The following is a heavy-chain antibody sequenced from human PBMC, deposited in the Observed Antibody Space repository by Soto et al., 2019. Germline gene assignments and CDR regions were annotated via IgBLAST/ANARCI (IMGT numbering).Heavy chain of an antibody. CDR1: GFTFSSYA. CDR2: IWSDGSNE. CDR3: ARGAGSGAYLIDY. Sequence: QVQLVESGGGVVQPGRSLRLSCAASGFTFSSYAMHWVRQAPGKGLEWVALIWSDGSNEKHADSVKGRFTISRDNSKNTLYLQMNSLRAEDAAVYYCARGAGSGAYLIDYCGQGTLVTVSS. V-gene: IGHV3-33*01. D-gene: IGHD1-26*01. J-gene: IGHJ4*02.